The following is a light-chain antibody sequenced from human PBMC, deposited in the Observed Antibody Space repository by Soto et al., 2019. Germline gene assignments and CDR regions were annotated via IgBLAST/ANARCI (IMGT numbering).Light chain of an antibody. CDR3: QQLNTYPQT. CDR1: QVIGSN. Sequence: DIQLTQSPSFLSASVGDRVTITCRASQVIGSNLAWYQQKPGKAPNVLIYAASTLQSGVPSRFSGSGSGTEFTLTISSLQHEDFATYYCQQLNTYPQTFGQGTKVDIK. J-gene: IGKJ1*01. CDR2: AAS. V-gene: IGKV1-9*01.